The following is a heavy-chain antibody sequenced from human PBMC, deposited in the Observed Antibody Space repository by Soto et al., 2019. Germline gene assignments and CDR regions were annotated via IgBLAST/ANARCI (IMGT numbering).Heavy chain of an antibody. V-gene: IGHV3-30-3*01. CDR2: ISYDGSNK. CDR1: GFTFSSYA. Sequence: GGSLRLSCAASGFTFSSYAMHWVRQAPGKGLEWVAVISYDGSNKYYADSVKGRFTISRDNSKNTMYLQMNSLRAEDTAVYYCARSTDYYYYYGMDVWGQGTTVTVSS. J-gene: IGHJ6*02. CDR3: ARSTDYYYYYGMDV.